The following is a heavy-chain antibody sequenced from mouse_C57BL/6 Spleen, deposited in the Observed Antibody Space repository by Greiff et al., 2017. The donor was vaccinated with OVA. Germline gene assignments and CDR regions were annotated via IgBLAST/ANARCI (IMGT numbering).Heavy chain of an antibody. V-gene: IGHV1-64*01. CDR1: GYTFTSYW. Sequence: QVQLQQSGAELVKPGASVKLSCKASGYTFTSYWMHWVKQRPGQGLEWIGMIHPNSGSTNYNEKFKSKATLTVDKSSSTAYMQLSSLTSEDAAVYYCAPYSSGVHYYAMDYWGQGTSVTVSS. CDR2: IHPNSGST. CDR3: APYSSGVHYYAMDY. J-gene: IGHJ4*01. D-gene: IGHD3-2*02.